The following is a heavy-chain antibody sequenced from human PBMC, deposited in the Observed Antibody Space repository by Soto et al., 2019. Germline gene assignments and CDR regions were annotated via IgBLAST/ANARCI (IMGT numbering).Heavy chain of an antibody. CDR1: GDSINKYY. CDR3: AKYRRTEAEGFTLDY. D-gene: IGHD6-13*01. J-gene: IGHJ4*02. Sequence: SETLSLTCTVSGDSINKYYWIFIRHPAGKRLEWIVYIYYTGSTTYNPSLESRVTMSVDTSKNQFSLKLNSVNAADTAVYYCAKYRRTEAEGFTLDYWGRGTLVTV. V-gene: IGHV4-59*01. CDR2: IYYTGST.